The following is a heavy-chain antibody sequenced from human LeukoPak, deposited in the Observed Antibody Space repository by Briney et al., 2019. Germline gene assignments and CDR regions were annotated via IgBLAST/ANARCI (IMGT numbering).Heavy chain of an antibody. CDR3: ARASGRSYFDY. D-gene: IGHD3-16*02. CDR2: IYYSGST. Sequence: SETLSLTCTVSGGSISSYYWSWIRQPPGKGLEWIGYIYYSGSTNYNPSLKSRVTISVDTSKNQFSLKLSSVTAADTAVYYCARASGRSYFDYWGRGTLVTVSS. V-gene: IGHV4-59*01. J-gene: IGHJ4*02. CDR1: GGSISSYY.